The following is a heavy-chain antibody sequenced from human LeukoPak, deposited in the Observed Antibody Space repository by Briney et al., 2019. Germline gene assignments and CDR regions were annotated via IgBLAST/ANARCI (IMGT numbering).Heavy chain of an antibody. Sequence: PSETLSLTCTVSGGSISSRSYYWGWIRQPPGKGLEWIGSIYFSGTTYYNPSLKSRVTISVDTSKNQFSLKLSSVTAADTVVYYCARSDSSGYLDAFDIWGQGTTVTVSS. CDR1: GGSISSRSYY. V-gene: IGHV4-39*01. D-gene: IGHD3-22*01. CDR2: IYFSGTT. J-gene: IGHJ3*02. CDR3: ARSDSSGYLDAFDI.